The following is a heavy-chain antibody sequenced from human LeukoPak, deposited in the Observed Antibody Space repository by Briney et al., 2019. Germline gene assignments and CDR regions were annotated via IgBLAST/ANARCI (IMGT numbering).Heavy chain of an antibody. CDR3: ARGGSPAVAPHLYYFDY. CDR1: GYTFIAYY. V-gene: IGHV1-46*01. CDR2: INPSGGST. J-gene: IGHJ4*02. D-gene: IGHD2/OR15-2a*01. Sequence: ASVKVSCKASGYTFIAYYIHWVRQAPGQGLEWMGIINPSGGSTTYAQNFQGRVTMTRDTSTSAVYMELSSLGSEDTAVYYCARGGSPAVAPHLYYFDYWGQGTLVTVSS.